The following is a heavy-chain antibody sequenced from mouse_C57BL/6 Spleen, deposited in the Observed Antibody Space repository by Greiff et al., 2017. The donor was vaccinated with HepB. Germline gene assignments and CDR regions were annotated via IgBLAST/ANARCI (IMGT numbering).Heavy chain of an antibody. Sequence: DVKLVESEGGLVQPGRSMKISCTASGFTFSDYYMAWVRQVPEKGLEWVANIKYDGSSTYYLASLKSRFIISRDNTKNSLYLQMSSLMSEDTATYYYAREGSSLYWYFDVWGTGTTVTVSS. CDR1: GFTFSDYY. V-gene: IGHV5-16*01. D-gene: IGHD1-1*01. J-gene: IGHJ1*03. CDR3: AREGSSLYWYFDV. CDR2: IKYDGSST.